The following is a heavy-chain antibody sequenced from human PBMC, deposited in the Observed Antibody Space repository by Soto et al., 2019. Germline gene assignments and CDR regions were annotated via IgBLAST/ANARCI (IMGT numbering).Heavy chain of an antibody. CDR2: INPTSGAT. CDR1: GYTFAAFF. D-gene: IGHD4-17*01. CDR3: TRDPDYGDYWGYFFDY. J-gene: IGHJ4*02. Sequence: QVQLVQSGAEVKNPGAPVKVSCKKSGYTFAAFFFHWIRQAPGQGLEWMGWINPTSGATVSAQKFQDRVTMTRDTSISTAYMELRGLKSDDTAVYYCTRDPDYGDYWGYFFDYWGQGTPVSVSS. V-gene: IGHV1-2*02.